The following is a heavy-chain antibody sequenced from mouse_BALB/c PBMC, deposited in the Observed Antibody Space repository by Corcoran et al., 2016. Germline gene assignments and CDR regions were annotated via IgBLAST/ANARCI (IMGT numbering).Heavy chain of an antibody. V-gene: IGHV1S136*01. J-gene: IGHJ4*01. CDR1: GYTFTSYV. D-gene: IGHD2-5*01. CDR2: INPYNDGT. Sequence: EVQLQQSGPELVKPGASVKMSCKASGYTFTSYVMHWVKQKPGQCLEWIGYINPYNDGTKYNEKVKGKATLPSDKSSSTAYMERSSLTADDSAVYYGARSGISNYDAYAMDDWGQGTSVTVSS. CDR3: ARSGISNYDAYAMDD.